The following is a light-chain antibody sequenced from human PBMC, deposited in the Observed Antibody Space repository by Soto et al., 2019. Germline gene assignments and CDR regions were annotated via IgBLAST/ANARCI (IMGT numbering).Light chain of an antibody. CDR1: SSNIGSHT. V-gene: IGLV1-44*01. J-gene: IGLJ2*01. Sequence: QPVLTQPPSASGTPGQRITISCSGSSSNIGSHTVNWHQQVPGTAPKLLIYSNNERPSGVPDRFSGSKSGTSASLAISGLQSGDEADYYCAAWEDSLNGVIFGGGTKLTVL. CDR2: SNN. CDR3: AAWEDSLNGVI.